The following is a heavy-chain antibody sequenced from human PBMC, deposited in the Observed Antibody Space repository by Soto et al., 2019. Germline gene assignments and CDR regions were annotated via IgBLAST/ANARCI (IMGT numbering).Heavy chain of an antibody. V-gene: IGHV1-18*01. CDR2: ISAYNGNT. CDR3: ARDQYSRIFSTSNAFDL. J-gene: IGHJ3*01. Sequence: QVQLVQSGAEVKKPGASVQVSCKASGYTFTSYGISWVRQAPGQGLEWMGWISAYNGNTNYAQKLQGRVTMTTDTSTSTAYMELSRLRSDDTAVYYCARDQYSRIFSTSNAFDLWGQGTMVTVSS. D-gene: IGHD6-6*01. CDR1: GYTFTSYG.